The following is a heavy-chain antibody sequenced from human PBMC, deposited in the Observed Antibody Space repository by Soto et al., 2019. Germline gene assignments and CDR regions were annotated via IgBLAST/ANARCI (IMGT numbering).Heavy chain of an antibody. J-gene: IGHJ4*02. CDR2: ISPYKSHT. V-gene: IGHV1-18*04. CDR3: ARYDHVDYRRLTDY. CDR1: GYTFTNYG. D-gene: IGHD4-17*01. Sequence: QVQLVQSGAEVKKPGASVRVSCKASGYTFTNYGITWVRQAPEQGLEWMGLISPYKSHTNYAQRFQGRILMTIDTSTSTAYVELTSLRSDDTAVFYCARYDHVDYRRLTDYWGQGTPVTVSS.